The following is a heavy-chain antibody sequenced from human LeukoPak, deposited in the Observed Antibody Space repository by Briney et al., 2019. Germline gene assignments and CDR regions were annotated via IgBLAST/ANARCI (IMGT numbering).Heavy chain of an antibody. CDR3: ARGVSGGSPDY. Sequence: GGSLRLSCAASGFTLSSYGMNWVRQAPGKGLEWVSYISSTSNTIYYADSVKGRFTISRDNAKNSLYLQTNSLRDEDTAVYYCARGVSGGSPDYWGQGTLVTVSS. V-gene: IGHV3-48*02. CDR1: GFTLSSYG. D-gene: IGHD1-26*01. CDR2: ISSTSNTI. J-gene: IGHJ4*02.